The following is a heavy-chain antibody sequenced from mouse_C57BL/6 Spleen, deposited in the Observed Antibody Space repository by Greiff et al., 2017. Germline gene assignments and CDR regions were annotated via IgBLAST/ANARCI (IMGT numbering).Heavy chain of an antibody. J-gene: IGHJ1*03. CDR2: ISSGSSTI. CDR1: GFTFSDYG. CDR3: ARGVYSTYFDV. D-gene: IGHD2-1*01. V-gene: IGHV5-17*01. Sequence: DVMLVESGGGLVKPGGSLKLSCAASGFTFSDYGMHWVRQAPEKGLEWVAYISSGSSTIYYADTVKGRFTISRDNAKNTLFLQMTSLRSEDTAMYYCARGVYSTYFDVWGTGTTVTVSS.